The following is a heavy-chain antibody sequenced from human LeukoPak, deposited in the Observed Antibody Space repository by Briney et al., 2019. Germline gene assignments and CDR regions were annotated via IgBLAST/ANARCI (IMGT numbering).Heavy chain of an antibody. J-gene: IGHJ6*02. V-gene: IGHV3-7*01. CDR2: IKQDGSEK. CDR3: VTPYYYYGMDV. CDR1: GFTFSSYW. Sequence: GGSLRLSCAASGFTFSSYWMSWVRQAPGKGLEWVANIKQDGSEKYYVDSVKGRFTISRDNAKNSLYLQMNSLRAEDTAVYYCVTPYYYYGMDVWGQGTTVTVSS.